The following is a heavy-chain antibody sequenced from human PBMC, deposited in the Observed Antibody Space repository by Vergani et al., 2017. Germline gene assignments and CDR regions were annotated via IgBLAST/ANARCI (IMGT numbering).Heavy chain of an antibody. CDR1: GFTVSSNY. Sequence: EVQLVESGGGLVQPGGSLRLSCAASGFTVSSNYMSWVRQAPGKGLEWVSVIYSGGSTYYADSVKGRFTISRDNSKNTLYLQMNSLRAEDTAVYYCAKDPGGSFNYYYYGMDVWGQGTTVTVSS. D-gene: IGHD1-26*01. V-gene: IGHV3-66*01. CDR2: IYSGGST. CDR3: AKDPGGSFNYYYYGMDV. J-gene: IGHJ6*02.